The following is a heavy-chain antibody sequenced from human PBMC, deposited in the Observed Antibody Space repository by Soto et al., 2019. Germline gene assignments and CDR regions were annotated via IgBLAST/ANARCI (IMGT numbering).Heavy chain of an antibody. J-gene: IGHJ4*02. CDR2: ISYDGSNK. CDR1: GFTFSSYG. V-gene: IGHV3-30*18. Sequence: QVQLVESGGGVVQPGRSLRLSCAASGFTFSSYGMHWVRQAPGKGLEWVAVISYDGSNKYYADSVKGRFTISRDNSKNTLYLQMNSLRAEDTAVYYCAKDRGYCSGGSCYYVDYWGQGTLVTVSS. CDR3: AKDRGYCSGGSCYYVDY. D-gene: IGHD2-15*01.